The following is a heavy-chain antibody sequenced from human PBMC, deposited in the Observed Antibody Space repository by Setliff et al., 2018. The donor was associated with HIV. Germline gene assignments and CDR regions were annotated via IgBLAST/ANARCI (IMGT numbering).Heavy chain of an antibody. V-gene: IGHV1-8*02. D-gene: IGHD3-22*01. J-gene: IGHJ6*03. CDR1: GYTFGSYD. Sequence: ASVKVSCKASGYTFGSYDINWVRPATGQGLEWMGWMNPNSGNTGCAQKFQGRVTMTRDTSISTAYMELNNLKFEDTAVYYCARARRDSYDRGRRNHYYIDVWGKGTTVTVSS. CDR2: MNPNSGNT. CDR3: ARARRDSYDRGRRNHYYIDV.